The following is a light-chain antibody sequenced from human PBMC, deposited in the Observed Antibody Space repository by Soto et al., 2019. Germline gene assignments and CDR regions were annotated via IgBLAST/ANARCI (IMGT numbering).Light chain of an antibody. Sequence: VLTQSPGTLSLSPGERATLSCRASQNLSSNYLAWYQKKPGQAPRLLMYSTSRRATGFPDRFSGSGSGTDLTLTISRLEPEDFAVYYCQQYGTLPPRYTVGQGTKLEIK. CDR1: QNLSSNY. J-gene: IGKJ2*01. V-gene: IGKV3-20*01. CDR3: QQYGTLPPRYT. CDR2: STS.